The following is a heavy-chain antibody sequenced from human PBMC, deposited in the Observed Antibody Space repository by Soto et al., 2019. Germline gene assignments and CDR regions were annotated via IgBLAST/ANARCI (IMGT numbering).Heavy chain of an antibody. J-gene: IGHJ4*02. D-gene: IGHD2-2*01. CDR2: IFSNDEK. CDR3: ARANCISTSCVNGYCDY. Sequence: VSGPTLVNPTETLTLTCTVSGFSLSNARMGVSWIRQPPGKALEWLAHIFSNDEKSYSTSLKSRLTISKDTSKSQVVLTMTNMDPVDTATYYCARANCISTSCVNGYCDYWGQGTLVTVSS. CDR1: GFSLSNARMG. V-gene: IGHV2-26*01.